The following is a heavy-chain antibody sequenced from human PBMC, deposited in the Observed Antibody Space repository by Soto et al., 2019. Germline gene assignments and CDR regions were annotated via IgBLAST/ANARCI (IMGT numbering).Heavy chain of an antibody. CDR1: GGSISSGDYY. CDR3: ARAPPLNYYYYYGMDF. V-gene: IGHV4-30-4*01. Sequence: SETLSVTCTASGGSISSGDYYWSWIRQPPGKGLEWIGYIYYSGSTYYNPSLKSRVTISVDTSKNQFSLKLSSVTAADTAVYYCARAPPLNYYYYYGMDFWGQGTTVTVSS. J-gene: IGHJ6*02. CDR2: IYYSGST.